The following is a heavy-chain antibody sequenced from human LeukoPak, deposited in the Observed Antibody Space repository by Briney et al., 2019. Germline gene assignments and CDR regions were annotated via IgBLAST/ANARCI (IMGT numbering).Heavy chain of an antibody. V-gene: IGHV1-2*02. CDR1: GYTFIDYY. CDR3: GRGIQSFDP. J-gene: IGHJ5*02. Sequence: ASVKVSCKASGYTFIDYYIHWVRQAPGQGLEWMGWINPKSGDTNYAQKFQDRVTMTRDTSTSTGYMELRSLRSEVTAVYYCGRGIQSFDPWGQGTLVTVSS. CDR2: INPKSGDT.